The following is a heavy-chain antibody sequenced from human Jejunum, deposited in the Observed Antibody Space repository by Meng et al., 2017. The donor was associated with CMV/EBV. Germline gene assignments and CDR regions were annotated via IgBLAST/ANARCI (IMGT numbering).Heavy chain of an antibody. CDR3: ARVYGRESLGFYYGLDV. Sequence: SGGFYWSWVRHPPGKGLEWIAFIDEVGSANHTSPLRSRVTISIDTSKNQFSLRLRSVTAADTAVYFCARVYGRESLGFYYGLDVWGQGTTVTVSS. CDR2: IDEVGSA. V-gene: IGHV4-61*08. CDR1: SGGFY. D-gene: IGHD4-17*01. J-gene: IGHJ6*02.